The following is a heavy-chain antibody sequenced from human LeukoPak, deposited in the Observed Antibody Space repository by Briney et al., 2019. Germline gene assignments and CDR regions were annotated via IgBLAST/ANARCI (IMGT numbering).Heavy chain of an antibody. CDR2: IYYSGST. V-gene: IGHV4-39*01. J-gene: IGHJ4*02. Sequence: PSETLSLTCTVSGGSISSSSYYWGWIRQPRGKGLEWIGSIYYSGSTYYNPSLKSRVTISVDTSKNQFTLKLSSVTAADTAVYYCAGRYCSSTSCYDYYFDYWGQGTLVTVSS. CDR1: GGSISSSSYY. D-gene: IGHD2-2*01. CDR3: AGRYCSSTSCYDYYFDY.